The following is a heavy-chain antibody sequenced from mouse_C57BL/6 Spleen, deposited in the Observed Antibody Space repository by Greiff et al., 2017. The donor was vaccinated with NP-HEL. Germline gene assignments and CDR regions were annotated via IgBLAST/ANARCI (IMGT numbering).Heavy chain of an antibody. V-gene: IGHV14-2*01. CDR1: GFNIKDYY. J-gene: IGHJ4*01. CDR3: ACSDSTLYCYGIGY. CDR2: IDPEDGDT. Sequence: VQLQQSGAELVKPGASVKLSCTASGFNIKDYYMHWVKQRPEQGLEWIGRIDPEDGDTKYAPKFQGKATITADTSSNTAYLQLSSLTSEDTAVYSGACSDSTLYCYGIGYWGQGTSVTVSS. D-gene: IGHD5-1*01.